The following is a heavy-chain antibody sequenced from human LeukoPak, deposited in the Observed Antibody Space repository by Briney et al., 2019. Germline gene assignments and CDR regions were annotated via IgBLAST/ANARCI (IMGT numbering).Heavy chain of an antibody. V-gene: IGHV3-23*01. CDR3: AKDFAVTVDYFDY. J-gene: IGHJ4*02. CDR2: ISGSGNST. Sequence: GGSLRLSCAASGFTFSSYGMSWVRQAPGKGLGWVSGISGSGNSTYYADSGKGRFSISRDNSKNTLYLQMNSLRGEDTAAYYCAKDFAVTVDYFDYWGQGTLVTVSS. CDR1: GFTFSSYG. D-gene: IGHD2-21*02.